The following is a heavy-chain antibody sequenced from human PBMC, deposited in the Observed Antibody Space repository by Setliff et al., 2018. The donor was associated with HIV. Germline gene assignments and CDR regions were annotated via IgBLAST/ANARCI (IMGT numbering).Heavy chain of an antibody. CDR2: INHSGST. CDR1: VESFSGFY. CDR3: ARSALWFGEADWYFDL. Sequence: SETLSLTCAVYVESFSGFYWNWIRQPPGKGLEWIGEINHSGSTNYNPSLKSRVTISVDTSKNQFSLKLRSVTAVDTAVYYCARSALWFGEADWYFDLWGRGTLVTVSS. D-gene: IGHD3-10*01. J-gene: IGHJ2*01. V-gene: IGHV4-34*01.